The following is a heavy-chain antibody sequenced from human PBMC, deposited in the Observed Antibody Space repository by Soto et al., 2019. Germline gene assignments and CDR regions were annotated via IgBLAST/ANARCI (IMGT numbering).Heavy chain of an antibody. CDR1: GFTFSSYG. CDR2: ISYDGSNK. V-gene: IGHV3-30*18. Sequence: GGSLRLSCAASGFTFSSYGMHWVRQAPGKGLEWVAAISYDGSNKYYADSVKGRFTISRDNSKNTLYLQMNSLRAEDTAVYYCAKAGTTDRHYYYYGMDVWGQGTTVTVSS. CDR3: AKAGTTDRHYYYYGMDV. D-gene: IGHD1-7*01. J-gene: IGHJ6*02.